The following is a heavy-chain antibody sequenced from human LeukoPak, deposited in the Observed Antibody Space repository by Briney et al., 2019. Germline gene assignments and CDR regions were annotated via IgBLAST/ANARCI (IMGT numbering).Heavy chain of an antibody. CDR1: GDSVSSNSAA. CDR2: TYYRSKWYN. Sequence: SQTLSLTCAISGDSVSSNSAAWSWIRLSPSRGLEWLGRTYYRSKWYNDYAVSVKSRITINPDTSKNQFSLQLNSVTPEDTAVYYCATWGIAVAGTFDYWGQGTLVTVST. J-gene: IGHJ4*02. CDR3: ATWGIAVAGTFDY. V-gene: IGHV6-1*01. D-gene: IGHD6-19*01.